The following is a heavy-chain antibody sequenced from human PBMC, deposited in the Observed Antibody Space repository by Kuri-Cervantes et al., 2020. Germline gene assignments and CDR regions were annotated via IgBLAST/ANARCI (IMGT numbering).Heavy chain of an antibody. CDR1: GFTFSSYG. CDR2: IYSGGST. D-gene: IGHD2-21*02. Sequence: GESLKISCAASGFTFSSYGMHWVRQAPGKGLEWVSVIYSGGSTYYADSVKGRFTISRDNSKNTLYLQMNSLRAEDTAVYYCAREKAYCGGDCYSSGAFDIWGQGTMVTVSS. CDR3: AREKAYCGGDCYSSGAFDI. J-gene: IGHJ3*02. V-gene: IGHV3-66*01.